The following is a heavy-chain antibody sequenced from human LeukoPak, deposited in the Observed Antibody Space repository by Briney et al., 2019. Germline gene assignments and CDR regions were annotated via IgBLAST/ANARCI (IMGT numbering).Heavy chain of an antibody. CDR3: ARHLSGVTGYTYGRGIDY. V-gene: IGHV3-23*01. D-gene: IGHD5-18*01. CDR1: GFTFSSSW. CDR2: ISGSGGST. Sequence: QPGGSLRLSCVASGFTFSSSWMTWVRQAPGKGLEWVSAISGSGGSTYYADSVKGRFTISRDNSKNTLYLQMNSLRAEDTAVYYCARHLSGVTGYTYGRGIDYWGQGTLVTVSS. J-gene: IGHJ4*02.